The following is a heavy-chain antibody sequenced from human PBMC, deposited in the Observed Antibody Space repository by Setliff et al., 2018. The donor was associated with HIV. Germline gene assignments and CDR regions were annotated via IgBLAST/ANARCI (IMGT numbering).Heavy chain of an antibody. CDR3: ARRQQWLGREYYFDY. V-gene: IGHV1-2*02. J-gene: IGHJ4*02. D-gene: IGHD6-19*01. Sequence: PSVKVSCKASAYTFTDYYMHWVRQAPGQGLEWMGWINPNSGDTNYAQKFQGRVTMTRDTSIKTAYMELSSLRSDDTAVYYCARRQQWLGREYYFDYWGQGTLVTVS. CDR2: INPNSGDT. CDR1: AYTFTDYY.